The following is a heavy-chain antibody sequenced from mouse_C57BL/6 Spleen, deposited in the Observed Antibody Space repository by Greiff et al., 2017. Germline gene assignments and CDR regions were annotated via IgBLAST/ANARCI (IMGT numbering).Heavy chain of an antibody. CDR3: ARHPTGTGYFDV. J-gene: IGHJ1*03. V-gene: IGHV5-9*01. D-gene: IGHD4-1*02. Sequence: EVNVVESGGGLVKPGGSLKLSCAASGFTFSSYTMSWVRQTPEKRLEWVATISGGGGNTYYPDSVKGRFTISRDNAKNTLYLQMSSLRSEDTALYYCARHPTGTGYFDVWGTGTTVTVSS. CDR1: GFTFSSYT. CDR2: ISGGGGNT.